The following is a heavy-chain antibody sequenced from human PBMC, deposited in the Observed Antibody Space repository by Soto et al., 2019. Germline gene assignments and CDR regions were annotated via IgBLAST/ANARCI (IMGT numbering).Heavy chain of an antibody. V-gene: IGHV3-48*01. CDR3: ARDRDYSFDY. Sequence: PGGSLRLSCAASGFTFTEYTMNWVRQAPGKGPELISYIGVSGSSTYYADSVRGRFSIFRDNTKNSLYLQMNSLGADDTAIYYCARDRDYSFDYWGQGTLVTVSS. D-gene: IGHD4-17*01. CDR2: IGVSGSST. CDR1: GFTFTEYT. J-gene: IGHJ4*02.